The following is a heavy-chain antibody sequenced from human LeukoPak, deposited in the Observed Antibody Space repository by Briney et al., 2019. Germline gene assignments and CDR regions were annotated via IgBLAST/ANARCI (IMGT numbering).Heavy chain of an antibody. CDR2: VSISSGTI. J-gene: IGHJ4*02. D-gene: IGHD3-16*01. CDR1: GFTFIGHN. CDR3: ARAMSTFGGVRNYFDS. V-gene: IGHV3-48*04. Sequence: GGSLRLSCAASGFTFIGHNMNWVRQAPGKGLEWVSFVSISSGTIYYADSVKGRFRISRDNAKSSLDLEMNSLRAEDTAVYYCARAMSTFGGVRNYFDSWGQGTLVTVSS.